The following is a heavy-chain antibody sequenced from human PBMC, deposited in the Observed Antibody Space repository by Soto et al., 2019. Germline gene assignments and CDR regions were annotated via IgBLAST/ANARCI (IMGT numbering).Heavy chain of an antibody. D-gene: IGHD3-3*01. CDR2: ISSSGSTI. Sequence: QVQLVESGGGLVKPGGSLRLSCAASGFTFSDYYMSWIRQAPGKGLEWVSYISSSGSTIYYADSVKGRFTISRDNAKNSLYRQMNSLRAEDTAVYYCKYYDFWSGRNLWFDPWGQGTLVTVSS. J-gene: IGHJ5*02. CDR1: GFTFSDYY. V-gene: IGHV3-11*01. CDR3: KYYDFWSGRNLWFDP.